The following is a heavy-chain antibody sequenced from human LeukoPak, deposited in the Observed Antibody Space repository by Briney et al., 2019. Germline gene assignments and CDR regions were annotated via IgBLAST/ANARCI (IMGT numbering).Heavy chain of an antibody. CDR2: ISAYNGQT. CDR3: ARAARETSSWYVVY. Sequence: ASVKVSCKASGYTFTSYGITWVRQAPGQGLEWMGWISAYNGQTKYAQKFQGRVSMTTDTSTSTAYMDLWNLGSDDTAVYYCARAARETSSWYVVYWGQGTLVTVSS. V-gene: IGHV1-18*04. D-gene: IGHD6-13*01. CDR1: GYTFTSYG. J-gene: IGHJ4*02.